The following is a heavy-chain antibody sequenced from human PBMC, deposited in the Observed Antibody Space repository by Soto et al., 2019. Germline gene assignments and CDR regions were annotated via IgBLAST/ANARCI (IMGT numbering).Heavy chain of an antibody. Sequence: GGSLRLSCAASGFTFDDYAMHWARQVPGKGLEWVSGINWNSGSIGYGDSVKGRFAISRDNAKNSLHLQMNSLSAEDTAFYYCVKDESINWYSGHFRHWGQGTLVTVSS. V-gene: IGHV3-9*01. CDR1: GFTFDDYA. J-gene: IGHJ1*01. D-gene: IGHD6-13*01. CDR2: INWNSGSI. CDR3: VKDESINWYSGHFRH.